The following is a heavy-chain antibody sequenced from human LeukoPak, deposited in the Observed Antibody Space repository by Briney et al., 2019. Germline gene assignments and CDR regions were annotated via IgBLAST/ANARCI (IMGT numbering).Heavy chain of an antibody. J-gene: IGHJ4*02. D-gene: IGHD1-26*01. CDR2: IYFSGIT. V-gene: IGHV4-59*01. CDR3: VSGLWEVPGCY. Sequence: PSETLSLTCTVSGGSIRSYYWSWIRQPPGKGLEWIGYIYFSGITNYNPSLKSRVTISIDTSKNQFSLRLSSVTAADTAVYYCVSGLWEVPGCYWGQGTLVTVSS. CDR1: GGSIRSYY.